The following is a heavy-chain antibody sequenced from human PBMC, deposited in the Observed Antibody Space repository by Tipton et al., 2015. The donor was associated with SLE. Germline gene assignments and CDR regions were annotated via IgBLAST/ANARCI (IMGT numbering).Heavy chain of an antibody. CDR3: ARVTGDRRYFFGY. CDR1: GDSISTYQ. D-gene: IGHD7-27*01. CDR2: IYYSGNT. V-gene: IGHV4-59*01. Sequence: TLSLTCTVSGDSISTYQWSWIRQPPGKGLEWIGYIYYSGNTNYTPSLKSRVTISVDTSKSQFSLRLSSVTTADTAVYYCARVTGDRRYFFGYWGQGTLVTVSS. J-gene: IGHJ4*02.